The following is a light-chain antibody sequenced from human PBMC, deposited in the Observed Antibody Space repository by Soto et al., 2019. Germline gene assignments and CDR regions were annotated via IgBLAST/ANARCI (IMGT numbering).Light chain of an antibody. Sequence: DIQMTQSPSSLSASVGDRITITCRASQDISRWLAWYQQKPGKAPKLLIFAASSLQSGVPSRFSGSRAGTDFPLTISNLQPEDFESYFSQQTISFPPTFGQGTKVEIK. CDR3: QQTISFPPT. CDR2: AAS. J-gene: IGKJ1*01. CDR1: QDISRW. V-gene: IGKV1-12*01.